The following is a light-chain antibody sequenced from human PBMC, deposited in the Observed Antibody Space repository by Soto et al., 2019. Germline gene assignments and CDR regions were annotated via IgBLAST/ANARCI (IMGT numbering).Light chain of an antibody. CDR3: SSYTSSSTLYV. J-gene: IGLJ1*01. Sequence: QSALTQPASVSGSPGQSITISCTGTSSDVGGYNYVSWYQQHPGKAPKLMIYEVSNRPSGVSNRFSGSKSGNTASLTISGLQAEDEADSYCSSYTSSSTLYVSGTGTKVTVL. CDR1: SSDVGGYNY. CDR2: EVS. V-gene: IGLV2-14*01.